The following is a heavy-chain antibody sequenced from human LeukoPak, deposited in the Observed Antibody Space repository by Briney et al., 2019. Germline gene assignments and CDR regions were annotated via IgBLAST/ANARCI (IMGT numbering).Heavy chain of an antibody. CDR1: GFSVTTDSYC. V-gene: IGHV4-61*01. Sequence: SETLSLTCTVSGFSVTTDSYCWGWIRQPPGKGLEWIGYDYCGGNTNYDPSLKRRVTISVDTSKDQFSLTLTSVTAADTAVYFCARDHFGSLDSWGQGILVTVSS. CDR3: ARDHFGSLDS. J-gene: IGHJ4*02. CDR2: DYCGGNT. D-gene: IGHD3-10*01.